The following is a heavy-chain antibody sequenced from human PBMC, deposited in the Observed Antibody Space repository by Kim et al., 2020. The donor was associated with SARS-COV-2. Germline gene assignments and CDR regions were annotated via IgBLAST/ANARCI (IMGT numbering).Heavy chain of an antibody. J-gene: IGHJ4*02. CDR1: GFIVSNYD. Sequence: GGSLRLSCAVSGFIVSNYDMSWVRQAPGKGLEWVAVIYSGGYTYWTDSVKGRLTVSTDNTKNTLYLQMNNLRVDDTAVYYCARGPGQRTVFDYWGQGTLVTVSS. V-gene: IGHV3-53*01. CDR3: ARGPGQRTVFDY. CDR2: IYSGGYT. D-gene: IGHD1-1*01.